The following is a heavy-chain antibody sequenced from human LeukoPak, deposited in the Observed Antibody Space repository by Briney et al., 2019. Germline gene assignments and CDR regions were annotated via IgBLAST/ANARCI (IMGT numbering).Heavy chain of an antibody. CDR2: IYYSGST. CDR3: ARGYLDILTGYPSRGGDV. CDR1: GGSLSSYY. V-gene: IGHV4-59*01. Sequence: PSETLFLTCTVSGGSLSSYYWSWILQPPGKGLEWIGYIYYSGSTNYTPSLKSRVTISVDTSKNQFSLKLSSVTAADTAVYYCARGYLDILTGYPSRGGDVWGQGTTVTVSS. D-gene: IGHD3-9*01. J-gene: IGHJ6*02.